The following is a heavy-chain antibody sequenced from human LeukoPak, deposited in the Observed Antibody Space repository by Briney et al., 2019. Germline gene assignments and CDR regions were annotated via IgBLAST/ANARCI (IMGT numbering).Heavy chain of an antibody. D-gene: IGHD3-22*01. V-gene: IGHV3-23*01. CDR2: ISGSGGST. J-gene: IGHJ4*02. CDR1: GFTFSSYA. Sequence: GGSLRLSCAASGFTFSSYAMSWVRQAPGKGLEWVSAISGSGGSTYYADSVKGRFTTSRDNSKNTLYLQMNSLRAEDTAVYYCAKIPDSKVVGTLVDYWGQGTLVTVSS. CDR3: AKIPDSKVVGTLVDY.